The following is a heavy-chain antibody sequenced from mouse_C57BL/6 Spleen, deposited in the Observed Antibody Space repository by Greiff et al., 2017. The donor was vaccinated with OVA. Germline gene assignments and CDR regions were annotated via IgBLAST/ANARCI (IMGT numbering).Heavy chain of an antibody. CDR3: AREIYYYGSSYFDV. Sequence: VQLQQSGPGLVKPSQTVFLTCTVTGISITTGNYRWSWIRQFPGNKLEWIGYIYYSGTITYNPSLTSRTTITRDTPKNQFFLEMNSLTAEDTATYYCAREIYYYGSSYFDVWGTGTTVTVSS. CDR2: IYYSGTI. J-gene: IGHJ1*03. D-gene: IGHD1-1*01. V-gene: IGHV3-5*01. CDR1: GISITTGNYR.